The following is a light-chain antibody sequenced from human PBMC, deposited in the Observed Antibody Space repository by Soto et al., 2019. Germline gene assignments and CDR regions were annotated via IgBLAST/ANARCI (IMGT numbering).Light chain of an antibody. V-gene: IGKV3-20*01. CDR1: QSVSSY. CDR3: HQHGGSPET. J-gene: IGKJ1*01. CDR2: GAS. Sequence: EIVLTQSPGTLSLSPGERATLSCRASQSVSSYLAWYQQKPGQAPRLLIFGASSRATGIPDRFSGSGSGTDFTLSISRLEPDDFAIYHCHQHGGSPETFGQGTKVDIK.